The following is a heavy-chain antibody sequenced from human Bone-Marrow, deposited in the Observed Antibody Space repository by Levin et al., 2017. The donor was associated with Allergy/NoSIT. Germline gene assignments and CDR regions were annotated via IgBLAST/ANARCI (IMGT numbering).Heavy chain of an antibody. V-gene: IGHV3-53*01. J-gene: IGHJ4*02. CDR2: IYSVGTT. CDR3: TGGPSGVRG. CDR1: GFTVSNNY. D-gene: IGHD3-16*01. Sequence: RGESLKISCAVSGFTVSNNYMSWVRQAPGAGLEWVSLIYSVGTTYYADSVKGRFTISRDNSRNTLYLQMNSLRAEDTAVYYCTGGPSGVRGWGQGTLVTVSS.